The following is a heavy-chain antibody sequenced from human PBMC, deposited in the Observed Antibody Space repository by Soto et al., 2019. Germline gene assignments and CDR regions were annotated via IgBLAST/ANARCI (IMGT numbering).Heavy chain of an antibody. V-gene: IGHV1-8*01. CDR1: GYTFTSYD. Sequence: ASVKDSCKASGYTFTSYDINSVRQATGQGLEWMGWMNPNSGNTGYAQKFQGRVTMTRNTSISTAYMELSSLRSEDTAVYYCSDCGSSAFDSWGQGTLVTVSS. D-gene: IGHD1-26*01. CDR2: MNPNSGNT. J-gene: IGHJ4*02. CDR3: SDCGSSAFDS.